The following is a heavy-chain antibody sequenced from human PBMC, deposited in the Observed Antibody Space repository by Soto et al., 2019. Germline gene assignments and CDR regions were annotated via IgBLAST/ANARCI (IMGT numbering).Heavy chain of an antibody. Sequence: SETLSLTCTVSGGSISSYYWSWIRQPPGKGLEWIGYIYYSGSTNYNPSLKSRVTISVDTSKNQFSLKLSSVTAADTAVYYCARRSLPRGPAAMVGSYYYMDVWGKGTTVTVSS. D-gene: IGHD2-2*01. J-gene: IGHJ6*03. CDR1: GGSISSYY. CDR2: IYYSGST. V-gene: IGHV4-59*08. CDR3: ARRSLPRGPAAMVGSYYYMDV.